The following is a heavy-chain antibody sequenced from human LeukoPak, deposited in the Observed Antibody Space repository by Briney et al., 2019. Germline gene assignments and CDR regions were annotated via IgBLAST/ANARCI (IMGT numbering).Heavy chain of an antibody. D-gene: IGHD6-13*01. CDR1: GFTFSSYE. V-gene: IGHV3-48*03. CDR3: ARDPRHLSSTRGGLKESRGAFFDY. CDR2: ISSSGSTI. J-gene: IGHJ4*02. Sequence: PGGSLRLSCAASGFTFSSYEMNWVRQAPGKGLEWVSYISSSGSTIYYADSVKGRFTISRDNAKKSLYLQMNSLRAEDTALYYCARDPRHLSSTRGGLKESRGAFFDYWGQGTLVTVSS.